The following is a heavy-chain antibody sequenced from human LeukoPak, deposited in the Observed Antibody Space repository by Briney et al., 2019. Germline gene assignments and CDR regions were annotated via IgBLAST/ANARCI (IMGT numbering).Heavy chain of an antibody. CDR1: GFPFSSYG. V-gene: IGHV3-23*01. D-gene: IGHD3-16*01. CDR2: ISGSGGST. J-gene: IGHJ4*02. CDR3: AKDATFGGVMAMYYFDY. Sequence: GSLRLSCADSGFPFSSYGMSWVRQAPGKGLEWVSGISGSGGSTNYADSVKGRFTISRDNSKNTLYLQMNSLRAEDTAVYYCAKDATFGGVMAMYYFDYWGQGTLVTVSS.